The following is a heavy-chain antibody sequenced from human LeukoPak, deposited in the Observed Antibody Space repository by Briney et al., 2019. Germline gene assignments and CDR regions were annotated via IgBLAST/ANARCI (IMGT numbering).Heavy chain of an antibody. Sequence: GGSLRLSCAASGFTVSINYMNWVRQAPGKGLEWVANIKQDGSEKYYVDSVKGRFTISRDNAKNSLYLQMNSLRAEDTAVYYCASSRLRFLLPWGQGTLVTVSS. D-gene: IGHD3-3*01. J-gene: IGHJ5*02. CDR1: GFTVSINY. CDR3: ASSRLRFLLP. CDR2: IKQDGSEK. V-gene: IGHV3-7*01.